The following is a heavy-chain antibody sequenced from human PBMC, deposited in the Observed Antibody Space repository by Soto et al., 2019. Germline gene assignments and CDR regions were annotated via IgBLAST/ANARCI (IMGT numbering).Heavy chain of an antibody. Sequence: EVQLVESGGGLVQPGRSLRLSCAASGFTFDDYAMHWVRPAPGKGLEWVSGISWNSGSIGYADSLKGRLTISRDNAKNSLYLQMNSLRAEDTALYYCAKQAGIAAAAKFDSWGKGTLVTVSS. D-gene: IGHD6-13*01. CDR2: ISWNSGSI. J-gene: IGHJ4*02. V-gene: IGHV3-9*01. CDR3: AKQAGIAAAAKFDS. CDR1: GFTFDDYA.